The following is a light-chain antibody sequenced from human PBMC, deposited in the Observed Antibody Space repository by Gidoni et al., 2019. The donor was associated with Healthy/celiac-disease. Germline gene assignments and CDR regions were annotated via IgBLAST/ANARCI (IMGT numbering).Light chain of an antibody. CDR1: SSDVGGYNY. V-gene: IGLV2-11*01. J-gene: IGLJ2*01. Sequence: QSPPPQPRSVSGSPGQSVTISCTGTSSDVGGYNYVSWYQQHPGKAPKLMIYDVSKRPSGVPDRFSGSKSGNTASLTISGLQAEDEADYYCCSYAGSYTLVFGGGTKLTVL. CDR3: CSYAGSYTLV. CDR2: DVS.